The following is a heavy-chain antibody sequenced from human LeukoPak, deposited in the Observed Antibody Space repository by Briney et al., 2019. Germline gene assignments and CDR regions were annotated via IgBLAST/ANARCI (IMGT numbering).Heavy chain of an antibody. Sequence: GASVKVSCKASGGTFSSYAISWVRQAPGQGLEWMGGIIPIFGTANYAQKFQGRVTITTDESTSTAHMELSSLRSEDTAVYYCARDRCSSTSCENWFDPWGQGTLVTVSS. J-gene: IGHJ5*02. V-gene: IGHV1-69*05. CDR3: ARDRCSSTSCENWFDP. D-gene: IGHD2-2*01. CDR2: IIPIFGTA. CDR1: GGTFSSYA.